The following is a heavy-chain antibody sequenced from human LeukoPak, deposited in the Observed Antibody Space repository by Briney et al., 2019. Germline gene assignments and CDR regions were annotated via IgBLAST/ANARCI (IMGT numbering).Heavy chain of an antibody. CDR1: GGSISNYY. J-gene: IGHJ4*02. V-gene: IGHV4-59*01. Sequence: PSETLSLTCTVSGGSISNYYWSWIRQPPGKGLEWIGYIHYSGSTNYNPSLKSRVTISVDTSKNQFSLKLSSVTAADTAIYYCARAVFSYCSGGSCPYFDYWGQGTLVTVSS. CDR3: ARAVFSYCSGGSCPYFDY. D-gene: IGHD2-15*01. CDR2: IHYSGST.